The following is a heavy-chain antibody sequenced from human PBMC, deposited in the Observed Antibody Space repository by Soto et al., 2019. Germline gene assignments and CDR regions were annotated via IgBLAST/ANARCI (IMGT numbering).Heavy chain of an antibody. CDR1: GFTFSSYG. J-gene: IGHJ6*02. CDR3: ARGPGSDNYDFWSGRTVGYYGMDV. V-gene: IGHV3-33*01. CDR2: IWYDGSNK. Sequence: PGGSLRLSCAASGFTFSSYGMHWVRQAPGKGLEWVAVIWYDGSNKYYADSVKGRFTISRDNSKNTLYLQMNSLRAEDTAVYYCARGPGSDNYDFWSGRTVGYYGMDVWGQGTTVTVSS. D-gene: IGHD3-3*01.